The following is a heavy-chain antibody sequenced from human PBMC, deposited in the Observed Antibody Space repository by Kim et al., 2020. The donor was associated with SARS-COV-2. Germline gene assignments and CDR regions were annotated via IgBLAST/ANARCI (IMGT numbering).Heavy chain of an antibody. D-gene: IGHD3-22*01. CDR3: ARDLVNYYDSSGYYRGAFDI. CDR1: GYTFTSYY. J-gene: IGHJ3*02. Sequence: ASVKVSCKASGYTFTSYYMHWVRQAPGQGLEWMGIINPSGGSTSYAQKFQGRVTMTRDTSTSTVYMELSSLRSEDTAVYYCARDLVNYYDSSGYYRGAFDIWGQGTMVTVSS. V-gene: IGHV1-46*01. CDR2: INPSGGST.